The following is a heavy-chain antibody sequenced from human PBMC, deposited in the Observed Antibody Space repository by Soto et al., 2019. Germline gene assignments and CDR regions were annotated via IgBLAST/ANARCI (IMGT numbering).Heavy chain of an antibody. D-gene: IGHD3-22*01. CDR2: IGTAGDT. Sequence: GGSLRLSCAASGFTFSSYDMHWVRQATGKGLEWVSAIGTAGDTYYPGSVKGRFTISRENAKNSLYLQMNSLRAGDTAVYYCARELLVSNYYYYGMDVWGQGTTVTVSS. V-gene: IGHV3-13*01. J-gene: IGHJ6*02. CDR1: GFTFSSYD. CDR3: ARELLVSNYYYYGMDV.